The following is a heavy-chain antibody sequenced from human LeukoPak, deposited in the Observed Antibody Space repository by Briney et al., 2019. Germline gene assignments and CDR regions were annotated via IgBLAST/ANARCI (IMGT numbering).Heavy chain of an antibody. CDR1: GFTFSSYG. D-gene: IGHD3-22*01. CDR2: ISYDGSNK. Sequence: GGSLRLSCAASGFTFSSYGMHWVRQAPGKGLEWVAVISYDGSNKYCADSVKGRFTISRDNSKNTLYLQMNSLRAEDTAVYYCAKDSRFSSSGPFDYWGQGTLVTVSS. V-gene: IGHV3-30*18. J-gene: IGHJ4*02. CDR3: AKDSRFSSSGPFDY.